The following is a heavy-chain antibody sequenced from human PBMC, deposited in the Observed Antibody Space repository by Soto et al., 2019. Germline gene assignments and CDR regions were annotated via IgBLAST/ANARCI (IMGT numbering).Heavy chain of an antibody. CDR1: GFTVSSNY. J-gene: IGHJ4*02. CDR3: ARSDYDILTGYYFDY. CDR2: IYSGGST. D-gene: IGHD3-9*01. Sequence: GGSLRLSCAASGFTVSSNYMSWVRQAPGKGLEWVSVIYSGGSTYYADSVKGRFTISRHNSKNTLYLQMNSLRAEDTAVYYCARSDYDILTGYYFDYWGQGTLVTVSS. V-gene: IGHV3-53*04.